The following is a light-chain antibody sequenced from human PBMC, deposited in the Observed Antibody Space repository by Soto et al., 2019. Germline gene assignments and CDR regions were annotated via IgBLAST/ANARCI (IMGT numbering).Light chain of an antibody. Sequence: DIVMTQSPATLSVSPGERATLSCRASQSVTKNFLAWYQQKPGQAPRLLIYGASSRPGGIPDRFSGSGSGTDFTLTIPRLEPEDFAVYYCQQYGSSPYTFGQGTKVDIK. CDR1: QSVTKNF. J-gene: IGKJ2*01. CDR2: GAS. CDR3: QQYGSSPYT. V-gene: IGKV3-20*01.